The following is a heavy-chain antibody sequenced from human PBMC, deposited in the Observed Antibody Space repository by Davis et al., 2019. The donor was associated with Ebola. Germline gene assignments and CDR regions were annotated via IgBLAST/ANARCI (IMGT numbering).Heavy chain of an antibody. J-gene: IGHJ2*01. CDR1: GFTFNIYA. CDR2: TTLSGAST. V-gene: IGHV3-23*01. Sequence: GESLKISCAASGFTFNIYAMSWVRQAPGKGLEWVSATTLSGASTYYAESVKGRFTISRDNSRNTLYLQMSSLRADDTAVYYCAKDGGNFLYWYFDLWGRGTLVTVSS. CDR3: AKDGGNFLYWYFDL. D-gene: IGHD1-7*01.